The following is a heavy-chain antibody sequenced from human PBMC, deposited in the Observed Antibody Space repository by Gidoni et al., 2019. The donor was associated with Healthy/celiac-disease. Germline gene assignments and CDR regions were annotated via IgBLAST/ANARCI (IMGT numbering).Heavy chain of an antibody. V-gene: IGHV4-61*02. Sequence: QVQLQESGPGLVKPSQTLSLTCTVSGGSISSGSYYWSWIRQPAGKGLEWIGRIYTSGSTNYNPSLKSRVTISVDTSKNQFSLKLSSVTAADTAVYYCATHTVTYPYWYFDLWGRGTLVTVSS. J-gene: IGHJ2*01. D-gene: IGHD4-17*01. CDR1: GGSISSGSYY. CDR2: IYTSGST. CDR3: ATHTVTYPYWYFDL.